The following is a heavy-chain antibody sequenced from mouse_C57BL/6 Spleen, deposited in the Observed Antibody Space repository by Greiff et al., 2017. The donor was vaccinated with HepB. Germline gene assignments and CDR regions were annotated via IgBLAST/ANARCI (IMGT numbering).Heavy chain of an antibody. V-gene: IGHV1-81*01. CDR3: ARVDYVSSPYYAMDY. CDR2: IYPRSGNT. CDR1: GYTFTSYG. J-gene: IGHJ4*01. D-gene: IGHD1-1*01. Sequence: QVQLQQSGAELARPGASVKLSCKASGYTFTSYGISWVKQRTGQGLEWIGEIYPRSGNTYYNEKFKGKATLTADKSSSTAYMELRSLTSEDSAVYFCARVDYVSSPYYAMDYGVKGTSATVSS.